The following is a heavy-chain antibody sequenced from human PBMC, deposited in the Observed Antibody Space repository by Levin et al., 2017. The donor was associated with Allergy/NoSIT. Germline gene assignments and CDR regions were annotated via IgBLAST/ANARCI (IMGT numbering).Heavy chain of an antibody. CDR3: VKDRSDYGDY. J-gene: IGHJ4*02. Sequence: GGSLRLSCSASGFTFSSYVMYWVRQAPGKGLEYVAAISSNGGSTYYADSVKGRFTISRDNSKNTLYLQMSSLRAEDTAVYYCVKDRSDYGDYWGQGTLVTVSS. CDR2: ISSNGGST. V-gene: IGHV3-64D*06. CDR1: GFTFSSYV.